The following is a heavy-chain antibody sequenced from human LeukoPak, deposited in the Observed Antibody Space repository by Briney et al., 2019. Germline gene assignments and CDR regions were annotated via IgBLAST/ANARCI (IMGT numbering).Heavy chain of an antibody. CDR1: GFTFSSYG. D-gene: IGHD6-13*01. CDR2: IWYDGSNK. V-gene: IGHV3-33*01. Sequence: GGSLRLSCAASGFTFSSYGMHWVRQAPGKGLEWVAVIWYDGSNKYYADSVKGRFTISRDNSKNTLYLQMNSLRVEDTAVYYCARRIAAAGTRRGAFDIWGQGTMVTVSS. CDR3: ARRIAAAGTRRGAFDI. J-gene: IGHJ3*02.